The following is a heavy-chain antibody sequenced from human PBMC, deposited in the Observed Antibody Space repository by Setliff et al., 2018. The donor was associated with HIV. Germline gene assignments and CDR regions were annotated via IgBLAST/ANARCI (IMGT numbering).Heavy chain of an antibody. J-gene: IGHJ6*03. Sequence: PSETLSLTCAVYGGSFSGYYWSWIRQPPGKGLEWLGEIDHTGSNNYNLSLKSRITMSADPSKNQFSLKVRSVIAADTALYYCARGRNYGSPYFYYMDVWATGTTVTVSS. V-gene: IGHV4-34*01. CDR1: GGSFSGYY. D-gene: IGHD3-10*01. CDR3: ARGRNYGSPYFYYMDV. CDR2: IDHTGSN.